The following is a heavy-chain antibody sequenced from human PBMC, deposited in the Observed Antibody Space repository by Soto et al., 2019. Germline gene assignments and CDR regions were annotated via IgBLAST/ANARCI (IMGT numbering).Heavy chain of an antibody. Sequence: LALTCAVSGGSISSSNWWSWVRQPPGKGLEWIGEIYHSGSTNYNPSLKSRVTISVDKSKNQFSLKLSSVTAADTAVYYCASFSVVIKVLDYWGQGTLVTVSS. CDR1: GGSISSSNW. CDR2: IYHSGST. V-gene: IGHV4-4*02. D-gene: IGHD3-22*01. CDR3: ASFSVVIKVLDY. J-gene: IGHJ4*02.